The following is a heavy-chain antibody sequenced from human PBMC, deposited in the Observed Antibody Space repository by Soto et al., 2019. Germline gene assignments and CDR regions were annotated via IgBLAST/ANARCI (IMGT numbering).Heavy chain of an antibody. CDR3: GSCGSYCFLEY. CDR2: ISPDGSNK. J-gene: IGHJ4*02. D-gene: IGHD1-26*01. V-gene: IGHV3-30*04. Sequence: QVHLVESGGGVVQPGRSLRLSCAASGFTFSSYAMHWVRQAPGKGLEWVAVISPDGSNKYYADSVKGRFTISRDNSKNTLYLQMNSLRAEDTAVYYCGSCGSYCFLEYWGQGTLVTVSS. CDR1: GFTFSSYA.